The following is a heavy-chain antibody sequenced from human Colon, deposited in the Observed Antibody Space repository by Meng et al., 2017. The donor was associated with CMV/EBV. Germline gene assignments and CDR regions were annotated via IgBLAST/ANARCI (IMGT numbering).Heavy chain of an antibody. CDR1: GFTFSSHW. V-gene: IGHV3-74*01. CDR3: ARDVLGSCKGTSCYRLSP. D-gene: IGHD2-2*01. J-gene: IGHJ5*02. CDR2: INSDGSTT. Sequence: GGSLRLSCAASGFTFSSHWMHWIRQVPGKGLVWVSHINSDGSTTSHADSVKGRFTISRDNTKNTLYLQMSSLRAEDTAVYYCARDVLGSCKGTSCYRLSPWGQGTLVTVSS.